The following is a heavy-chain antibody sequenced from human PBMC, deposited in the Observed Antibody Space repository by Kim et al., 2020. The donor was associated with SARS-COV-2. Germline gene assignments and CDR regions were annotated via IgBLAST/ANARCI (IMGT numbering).Heavy chain of an antibody. D-gene: IGHD2-21*01. CDR3: AREHYSQRGYFDY. Sequence: GGSLRLSCAASGFTVSSNYMSWVRQAPGKGLEWVSVIYSGGSTYYADSVKGRFTISRYNSKNTLYLQMNSLRAEDTAVYYCAREHYSQRGYFDYWGQGTLVTVSS. J-gene: IGHJ4*02. V-gene: IGHV3-66*01. CDR2: IYSGGST. CDR1: GFTVSSNY.